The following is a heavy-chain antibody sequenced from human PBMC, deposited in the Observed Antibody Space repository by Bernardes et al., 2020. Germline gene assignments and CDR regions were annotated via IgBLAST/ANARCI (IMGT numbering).Heavy chain of an antibody. D-gene: IGHD6-6*01. J-gene: IGHJ4*02. CDR3: AKLAAQSFDF. V-gene: IGHV3-23*01. CDR2: IDRGGAST. Sequence: GSLRLSCAASGFTFSTYAMGWVRQAPGKGLECVSVIDRGGASTNYADSVKGRFTISKDNSKDTLSLQLNSLRADDTAGYYGAKLAAQSFDFWGQGTLVTVSS. CDR1: GFTFSTYA.